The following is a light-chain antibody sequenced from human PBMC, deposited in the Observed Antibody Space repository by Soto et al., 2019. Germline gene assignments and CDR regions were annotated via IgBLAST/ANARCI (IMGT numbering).Light chain of an antibody. V-gene: IGKV1-6*01. CDR2: SAS. CDR3: LQDFTYPRT. Sequence: AIQMTQSPSSVSASVGDRVTITCRASQGIRNELGWYQQKPGKAPKLLIYSASSLQSGVPSGFSGSESGTDFILTISGLQPEDFATYFCLQDFTYPRTFGQGTKV. CDR1: QGIRNE. J-gene: IGKJ1*01.